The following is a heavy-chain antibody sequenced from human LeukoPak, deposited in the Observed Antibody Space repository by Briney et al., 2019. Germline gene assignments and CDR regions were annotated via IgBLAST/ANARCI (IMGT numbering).Heavy chain of an antibody. V-gene: IGHV3-11*06. CDR2: ISSSSSYT. CDR1: GFTFSDYY. Sequence: GGSLRLSCAASGFTFSDYYMSWIRQALGKGLEWVSYISSSSSYTNYADSVKGRFTISRDNAKNSLYLQMNSLRAEDTAVYYCAREGNSGYQDYWGQGTLVTVSS. D-gene: IGHD5-12*01. J-gene: IGHJ4*02. CDR3: AREGNSGYQDY.